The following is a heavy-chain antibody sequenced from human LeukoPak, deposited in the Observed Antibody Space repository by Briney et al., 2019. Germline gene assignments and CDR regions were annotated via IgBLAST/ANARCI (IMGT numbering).Heavy chain of an antibody. CDR2: INPSGHDT. CDR1: GYTFTDYY. V-gene: IGHV1-46*01. D-gene: IGHD1-26*01. CDR3: ARAWDQYFDY. J-gene: IGHJ4*02. Sequence: ASVKVSCKASGYTFTDYYLHWVRQAPGQGLEWMGIINPSGHDTNYTQKFQDRVSMTTDTSTSTVYMELRSLRSEDTAIYYCARAWDQYFDYWGQGTLVAVSS.